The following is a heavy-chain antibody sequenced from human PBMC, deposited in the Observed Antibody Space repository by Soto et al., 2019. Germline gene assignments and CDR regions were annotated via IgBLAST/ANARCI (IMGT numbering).Heavy chain of an antibody. J-gene: IGHJ4*02. Sequence: GGSVRLSCAASGFSFSTYSMNWVRQAPGKGLEWVSYISPDSNTIYYADSVRGRFTISRDNAENSLFLQMNSLRAEDTAVYYCAGDYGSGNYGGDYWGQGTLVTVSS. V-gene: IGHV3-48*01. CDR2: ISPDSNTI. D-gene: IGHD3-10*01. CDR3: AGDYGSGNYGGDY. CDR1: GFSFSTYS.